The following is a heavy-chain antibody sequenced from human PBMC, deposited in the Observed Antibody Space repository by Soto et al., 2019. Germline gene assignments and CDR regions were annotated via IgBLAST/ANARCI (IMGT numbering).Heavy chain of an antibody. J-gene: IGHJ5*02. CDR1: GFTFGLYS. CDR2: INHDGRTT. Sequence: QVHLVESGGGVVQPGTSLRLSCAASGFTFGLYSMIWVRQAPGKGLEWVAVINHDGRTTHHSDSVKGRFTISRDNSKNTLHLQVNSLTPEDTALYYCARIGVGYSDGSGFDPWGQGTLVTVSS. D-gene: IGHD5-18*01. V-gene: IGHV3-30*03. CDR3: ARIGVGYSDGSGFDP.